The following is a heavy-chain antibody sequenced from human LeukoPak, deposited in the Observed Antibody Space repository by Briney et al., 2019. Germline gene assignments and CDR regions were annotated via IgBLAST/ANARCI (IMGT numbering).Heavy chain of an antibody. J-gene: IGHJ4*02. CDR1: GVTFSSYW. V-gene: IGHV3-7*01. CDR3: ARDPGVGDPSAIDN. CDR2: ITQDGSEK. D-gene: IGHD1-26*01. Sequence: GGSLRLSCAASGVTFSSYWMSWVRQAPGKGLEWVANITQDGSEKYYVDSVKGRFTISRDNAKNSLYLQMNSVRREDTAVFYCARDPGVGDPSAIDNWGQGTLVTVSS.